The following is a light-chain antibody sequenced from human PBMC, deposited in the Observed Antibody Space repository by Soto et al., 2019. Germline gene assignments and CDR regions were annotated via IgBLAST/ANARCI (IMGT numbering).Light chain of an antibody. Sequence: QAVMTQPPSVSAAPGKKFPFSAFGSSSNIGGNSVSWYQQLPGTAPKLLIYDDNKRPSGIPDRFSGSKSGTSATLGITGFQTGDEADYYCGSWDSSLSAYVFGTGTKLTVL. J-gene: IGLJ1*01. CDR3: GSWDSSLSAYV. CDR2: DDN. CDR1: SSNIGGNS. V-gene: IGLV1-51*01.